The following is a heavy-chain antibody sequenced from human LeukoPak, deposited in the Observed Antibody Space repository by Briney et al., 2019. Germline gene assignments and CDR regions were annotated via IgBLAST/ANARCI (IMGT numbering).Heavy chain of an antibody. D-gene: IGHD6-19*01. J-gene: IGHJ4*02. CDR2: ISGSGGST. CDR3: AKDRHSSGWPFDY. V-gene: IGHV3-23*01. CDR1: GFTFTSYA. Sequence: GRSLRPSCAPSGFTFTSYATSWVRQAPGKGLEWVSDISGSGGSTYSADSVKGPFTMYTDNSKNSLYLQMISLRAADTAVYYCAKDRHSSGWPFDYWGQGTLVTVSS.